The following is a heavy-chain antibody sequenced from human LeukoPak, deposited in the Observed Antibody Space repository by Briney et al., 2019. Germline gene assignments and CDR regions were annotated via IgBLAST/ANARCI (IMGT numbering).Heavy chain of an antibody. CDR1: GYSFTNYW. CDR3: ARRRGNAHFDY. CDR2: IYPGDSET. Sequence: GESLKISCKGIGYSFTNYWIAGVCQMPGKGLEWMGIIYPGDSETTYSPSFQGQVTISADKSISTAYLQWSSLKASDTAMYYCARRRGNAHFDYWGQGTLVTVSS. J-gene: IGHJ4*02. V-gene: IGHV5-51*01. D-gene: IGHD2-2*01.